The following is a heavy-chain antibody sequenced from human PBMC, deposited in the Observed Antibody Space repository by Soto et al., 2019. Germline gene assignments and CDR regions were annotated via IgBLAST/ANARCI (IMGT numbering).Heavy chain of an antibody. CDR1: GFSLSTSGVG. CDR2: VYWDDDK. D-gene: IGHD2-15*01. V-gene: IGHV2-5*02. CDR3: SHRRAYYRGCSCSSFCCDS. Sequence: QIPLKESGPTLAKPTHTVTLFCTFSGFSLSTSGVGVGWIRQPPGKALAWLALVYWDDDKRYSQSLKSRLTLTKVTAKNQLVLTITNIVTVHTAQDSGSHRRAYYRGCSCSSFCCDSCGQGTLLTVCS. J-gene: IGHJ5*01.